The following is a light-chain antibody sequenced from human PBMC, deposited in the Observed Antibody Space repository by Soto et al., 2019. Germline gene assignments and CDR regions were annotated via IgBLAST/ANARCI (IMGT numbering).Light chain of an antibody. J-gene: IGKJ1*01. V-gene: IGKV3-15*01. CDR3: QQYIDWPPGT. CDR1: QSVSTY. CDR2: DTS. Sequence: VLTQSPGTLSLSPGERATLSCRASQSVSTYLAWYQQRPGQAPRLLIYDTSTRAAGISARFSGSGSGTEFTLTISSLQSEDFAVYYCQQYIDWPPGTFGQGTKVDIK.